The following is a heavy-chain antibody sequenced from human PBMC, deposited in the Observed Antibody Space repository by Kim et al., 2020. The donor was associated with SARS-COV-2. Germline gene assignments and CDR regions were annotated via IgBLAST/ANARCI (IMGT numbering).Heavy chain of an antibody. CDR2: IRSKAYGWTT. Sequence: GGSLRLSCTASGFTFADYAMNWFRQAPGKGPEWIGFIRSKAYGWTTEYAASLKGRFIISRDDSKSVAYLQMSSLKTEDTAVYYCSRDTFSGYSYGYVYWGQGTLVTVSS. CDR1: GFTFADYA. D-gene: IGHD5-18*01. CDR3: SRDTFSGYSYGYVY. V-gene: IGHV3-49*03. J-gene: IGHJ4*02.